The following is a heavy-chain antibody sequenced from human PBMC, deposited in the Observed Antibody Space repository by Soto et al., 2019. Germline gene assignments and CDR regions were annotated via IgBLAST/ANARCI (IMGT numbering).Heavy chain of an antibody. Sequence: EVQLVESGGGLVKTGESLRLSCAASGFTFSPYSMNWVRQAPGKGPEWVSFISGSSSYIYYADSVRGRFTISRDNAKSSLYLQMNRLRAEDTAVYYCARTMATVRHDPFDSWGLGTVVTVSS. CDR1: GFTFSPYS. CDR3: ARTMATVRHDPFDS. D-gene: IGHD4-17*01. CDR2: ISGSSSYI. J-gene: IGHJ3*02. V-gene: IGHV3-21*01.